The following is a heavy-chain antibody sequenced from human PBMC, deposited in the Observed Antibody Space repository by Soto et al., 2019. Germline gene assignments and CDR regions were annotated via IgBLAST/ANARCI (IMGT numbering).Heavy chain of an antibody. V-gene: IGHV3-30-3*01. CDR1: GFTVSSYA. CDR2: ISYDGSNK. Sequence: GGSLRLSCAASGFTVSSYAMHWVRQAPGKGLEWVAVISYDGSNKYYADSVKGRFTISRDNSKNTLYLQMNSLRAEDTAVYYCARYYDFWSGVRYFDYWGQGTLVTVSS. CDR3: ARYYDFWSGVRYFDY. J-gene: IGHJ4*02. D-gene: IGHD3-3*01.